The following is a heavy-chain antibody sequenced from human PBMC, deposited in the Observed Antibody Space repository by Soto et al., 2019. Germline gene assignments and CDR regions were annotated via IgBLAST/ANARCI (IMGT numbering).Heavy chain of an antibody. Sequence: PSETLSLTCAVYGGAFSGFYCTFVLHPPRKRRESIVEINHSGSTNYNPSLKSGLTISVATSKNQFSLKLRSVTAAHTAVYSCARGGRDQYHFWTGYYRHYYYYYGMDVWGQGTTVTVS. CDR3: ARGGRDQYHFWTGYYRHYYYYYGMDV. CDR2: INHSGST. D-gene: IGHD3-3*01. CDR1: GGAFSGFY. V-gene: IGHV4-34*01. J-gene: IGHJ6*02.